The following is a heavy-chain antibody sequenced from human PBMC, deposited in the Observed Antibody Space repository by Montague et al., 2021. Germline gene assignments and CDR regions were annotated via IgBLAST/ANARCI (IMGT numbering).Heavy chain of an antibody. D-gene: IGHD3-22*01. J-gene: IGHJ5*02. CDR3: ARWRVYYDSSGYAA. Sequence: SLRLSCAASGFTFSPFPMHWFRQAPGKGLEWVALISHDGSNKYYADSVRGRFTVSRDNSKNTLYLQTSSLRADDTAVYYCARWRVYYDSSGYAAWGRGTLVTLSS. CDR2: ISHDGSNK. CDR1: GFTFSPFP. V-gene: IGHV3-30-3*01.